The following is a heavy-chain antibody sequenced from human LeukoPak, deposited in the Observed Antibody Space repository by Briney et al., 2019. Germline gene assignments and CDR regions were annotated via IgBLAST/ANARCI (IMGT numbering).Heavy chain of an antibody. CDR3: ARVIPSYDFDY. Sequence: SETLSLTCTVSGGSISSYYWSWIRQPPGKGLEWIGYIYYSGSTNYNPSLKSRVTISVDTSKNQFSLKLSSVTAADTAVYYCARVIPSYDFDYWGQGTLVTVSS. V-gene: IGHV4-59*12. J-gene: IGHJ4*02. D-gene: IGHD2-2*01. CDR1: GGSISSYY. CDR2: IYYSGST.